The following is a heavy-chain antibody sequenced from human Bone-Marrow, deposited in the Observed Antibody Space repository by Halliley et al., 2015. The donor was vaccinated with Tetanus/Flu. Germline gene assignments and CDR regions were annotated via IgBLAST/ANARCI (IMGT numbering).Heavy chain of an antibody. Sequence: QLVQSGAEVKKPGESLRISCQASGYRFTDFWINWVRQMPGKGLEWMGIIYPDDSDTIYSPSFQGRVTISTDKSTSATYLHWSSLTVSDTAIYYCARRRAGAWYFDFWGQGTLVPASS. V-gene: IGHV5-51*01. CDR3: ARRRAGAWYFDF. J-gene: IGHJ4*02. D-gene: IGHD4-17*01. CDR1: GYRFTDFW. CDR2: IYPDDSDT.